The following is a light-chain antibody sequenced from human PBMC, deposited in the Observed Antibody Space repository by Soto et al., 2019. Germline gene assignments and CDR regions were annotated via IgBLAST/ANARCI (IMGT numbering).Light chain of an antibody. V-gene: IGKV3-20*01. CDR3: QQYGSSTWT. J-gene: IGKJ1*01. Sequence: EIVLTXXPXXXXLXXXEXXTLXCRASQSVSSHVVWYQQKPGQAPRLLIYGASSRATGIPDRFSGSGSGTDFTLTISRLEPEDFAVYYCQQYGSSTWTFGQGTKVDIK. CDR2: GAS. CDR1: QSVSSH.